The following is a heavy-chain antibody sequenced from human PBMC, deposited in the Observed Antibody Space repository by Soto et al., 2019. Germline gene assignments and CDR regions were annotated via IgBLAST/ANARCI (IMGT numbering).Heavy chain of an antibody. J-gene: IGHJ4*02. D-gene: IGHD3-10*01. CDR2: IYHSGST. CDR3: ASRYGSGSLDY. Sequence: SETLSLTCAVSGYSICSGYYWGWIRQPPGKGLEWIGSIYHSGSTYYNPSLKSRVTISVDTSKNQFSLKLSSVTAADTAVYYCASRYGSGSLDYWGQGTLVTVSS. CDR1: GYSICSGYY. V-gene: IGHV4-38-2*01.